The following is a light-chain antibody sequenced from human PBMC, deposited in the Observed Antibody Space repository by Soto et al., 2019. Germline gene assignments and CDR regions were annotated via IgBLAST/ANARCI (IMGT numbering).Light chain of an antibody. J-gene: IGLJ1*01. CDR3: SSYTSSREGYV. CDR2: EVS. V-gene: IGLV2-14*01. CDR1: SSDVGGYNY. Sequence: QSALTQPASVSGSPGQSITISCTGTSSDVGGYNYVSWYQQHPGKAPKLMIYEVSNRPSGVSNRFSGSKSGNTASLTISGLQAEDEADYYCSSYTSSREGYVFGTGTKLTVL.